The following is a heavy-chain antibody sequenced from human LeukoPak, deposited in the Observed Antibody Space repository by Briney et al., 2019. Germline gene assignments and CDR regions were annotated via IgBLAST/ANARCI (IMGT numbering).Heavy chain of an antibody. J-gene: IGHJ4*02. Sequence: GGSLRLSCAASGFTFSSYWMNWVRQAPGKGLEWVANIKQEGSEKYYVDSVKGRFTISRDNAKNSLYLQMNSLRAEDTAVYYCARVGEYYYDTSGYYYASPFDYWGQGTLVTVST. CDR3: ARVGEYYYDTSGYYYASPFDY. CDR2: IKQEGSEK. CDR1: GFTFSSYW. V-gene: IGHV3-7*01. D-gene: IGHD3-22*01.